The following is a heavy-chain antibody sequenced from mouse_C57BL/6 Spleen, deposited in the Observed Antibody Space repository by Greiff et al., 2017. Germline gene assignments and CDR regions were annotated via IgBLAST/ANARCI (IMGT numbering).Heavy chain of an antibody. Sequence: QVQLQQPGAELVMPGASVKLSCKASGYTFTSYWMHWVKQRPGQGLEWIGEIDPSDSYTNYNQKFKGKSTLTVDKSSRTAYMQLSSLTSEDSAVYYGARAGITTVVRYFDVWGTGTTVTVSS. CDR2: IDPSDSYT. D-gene: IGHD1-1*01. V-gene: IGHV1-69*01. J-gene: IGHJ1*03. CDR1: GYTFTSYW. CDR3: ARAGITTVVRYFDV.